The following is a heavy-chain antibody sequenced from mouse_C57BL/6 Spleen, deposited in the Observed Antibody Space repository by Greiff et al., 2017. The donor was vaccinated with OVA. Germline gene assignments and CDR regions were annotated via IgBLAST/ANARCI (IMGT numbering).Heavy chain of an antibody. V-gene: IGHV1-72*01. CDR3: GRDYYGSSYYCDY. J-gene: IGHJ2*01. D-gene: IGHD1-1*01. CDR1: GYTFTSYW. Sequence: QVQLQQPGAELVKPGASVKLSCKASGYTFTSYWMHWVKQRPGRGLEWIGRIDPNSGGTKYNEKFKSKATLTVDKPSSTAYMQLSSLTSEDSAVYYCGRDYYGSSYYCDYWGQGTTLTVSS. CDR2: IDPNSGGT.